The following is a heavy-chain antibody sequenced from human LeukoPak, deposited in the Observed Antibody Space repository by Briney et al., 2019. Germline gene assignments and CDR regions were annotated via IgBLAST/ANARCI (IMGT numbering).Heavy chain of an antibody. J-gene: IGHJ4*02. Sequence: GGSLILSCAASGFTFSSYAMSWVRQAPGKGLEWVSAISGSGGSTYYADSVKGRFTISRDNSKNTLYLQMNSLRAEDTAVYYCAKVSRYYDSSGPVDYWGQGTLVTVSS. D-gene: IGHD3-22*01. V-gene: IGHV3-23*01. CDR1: GFTFSSYA. CDR3: AKVSRYYDSSGPVDY. CDR2: ISGSGGST.